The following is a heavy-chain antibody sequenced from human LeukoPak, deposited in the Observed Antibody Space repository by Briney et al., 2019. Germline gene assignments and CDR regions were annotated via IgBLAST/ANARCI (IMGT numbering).Heavy chain of an antibody. D-gene: IGHD6-6*01. CDR3: AREYSRSSDY. CDR1: GFTFSSYW. V-gene: IGHV3-30-3*01. J-gene: IGHJ4*02. Sequence: GGSLRLSCAASGFTFSSYWMNWVRQAPGKGLEWVAFISYDGSNKYYADSVKGRFTISRDNSKNTLSLQMNSLRAEDTAIYYCAREYSRSSDYWGQGTLVTVSS. CDR2: ISYDGSNK.